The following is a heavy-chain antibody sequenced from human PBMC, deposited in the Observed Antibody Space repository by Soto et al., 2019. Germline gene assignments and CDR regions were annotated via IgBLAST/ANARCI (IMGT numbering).Heavy chain of an antibody. CDR2: INAANGNV. CDR1: GYTFSSYA. CDR3: ARAVGQFDR. D-gene: IGHD6-19*01. Sequence: QVQLVQSGAEVKKPGASVKVSCKASGYTFSSYALHWVRQAPGQRLEWMGWINAANGNVKYSQKFQGRVTITRDTSASTAYMELSSLRSEDTAVYYCARAVGQFDRWGQGTLVTVSS. V-gene: IGHV1-3*01. J-gene: IGHJ5*02.